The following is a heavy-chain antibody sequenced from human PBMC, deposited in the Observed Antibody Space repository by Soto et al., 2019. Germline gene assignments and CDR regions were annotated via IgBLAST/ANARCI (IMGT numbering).Heavy chain of an antibody. CDR2: ISYDGSNK. D-gene: IGHD6-13*01. V-gene: IGHV3-30-3*01. Sequence: QVQLVESGGGVVQPGRSLRLSCAASGFTFSSYAMHWVRQAPGKGLEWVAVISYDGSNKYYADSVKGRFTISRDNSKNTLNLQMNSLRAEDTAVYYCARADGIAAAVDCWGQGTLVTVSS. CDR1: GFTFSSYA. J-gene: IGHJ4*02. CDR3: ARADGIAAAVDC.